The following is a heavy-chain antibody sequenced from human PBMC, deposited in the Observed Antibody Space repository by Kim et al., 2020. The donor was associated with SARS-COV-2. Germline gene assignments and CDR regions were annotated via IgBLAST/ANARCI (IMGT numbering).Heavy chain of an antibody. CDR1: GGSFSGYY. Sequence: SETLSLTCAVYGGSFSGYYWSWIRQPPGKGLEWIGEINHSGSTNYNPSLKSRVTISVDTSKNQFSLKLSSVTAADTAVYYCARARLLMVRGVIGLYYGMDVWGQGTTVTVSS. J-gene: IGHJ6*02. V-gene: IGHV4-34*01. CDR3: ARARLLMVRGVIGLYYGMDV. D-gene: IGHD3-10*01. CDR2: INHSGST.